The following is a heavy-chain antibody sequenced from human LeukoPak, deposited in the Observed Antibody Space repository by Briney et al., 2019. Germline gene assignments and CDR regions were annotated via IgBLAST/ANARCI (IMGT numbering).Heavy chain of an antibody. CDR3: ARGPGFDP. J-gene: IGHJ5*02. V-gene: IGHV4-34*01. CDR2: INHSGST. Sequence: SETLSLTCAVYGGSFSGYYWSWIRQPPGKGLEWIGEINHSGSTNYNPSLKSRVTISVDTSKNQFSLKLSSVTAADTAVYYCARGPGFDPWGQGTLVTVSS. CDR1: GGSFSGYY.